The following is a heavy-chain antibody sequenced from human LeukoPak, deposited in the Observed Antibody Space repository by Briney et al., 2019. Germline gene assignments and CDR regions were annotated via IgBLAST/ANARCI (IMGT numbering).Heavy chain of an antibody. J-gene: IGHJ6*02. CDR1: GGSISSSNW. Sequence: SETLSLTCAVSGGSISSSNWWSWVRQPPGKGLEWIGEIYHSGSTNYNPSLKSRVTISIDKSKSQFSLKLSSVIAADTAVYYCARDFRERRGITGPHGMDVWGQGTTVTVSS. V-gene: IGHV4-4*02. CDR3: ARDFRERRGITGPHGMDV. D-gene: IGHD1-20*01. CDR2: IYHSGST.